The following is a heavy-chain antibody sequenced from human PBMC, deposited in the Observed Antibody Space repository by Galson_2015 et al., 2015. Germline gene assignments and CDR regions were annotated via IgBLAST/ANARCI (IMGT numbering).Heavy chain of an antibody. D-gene: IGHD6-19*01. CDR2: FDPEDGET. J-gene: IGHJ6*02. CDR1: GYTLTELS. Sequence: SVKVSCKVSGYTLTELSMHWVRQAPGKGLEWMGGFDPEDGETIYAQKFQGRVTMTEDTSTDTAYMELSSLRSEDTAVYYCATDLPRTAVAGTFLYYYYGMDVWGQGTTVTVSS. V-gene: IGHV1-24*01. CDR3: ATDLPRTAVAGTFLYYYYGMDV.